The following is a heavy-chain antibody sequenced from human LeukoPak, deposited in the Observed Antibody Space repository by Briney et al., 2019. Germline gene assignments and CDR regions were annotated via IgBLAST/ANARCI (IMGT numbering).Heavy chain of an antibody. J-gene: IGHJ4*02. D-gene: IGHD3-10*01. CDR2: ISSSGSTI. CDR3: AFGDVSPFDY. Sequence: GGSLRLSCAASGFTFSSYEVNWVRQAPGKGLEWVSYISSSGSTIYYADSVKGRFTISRDNAKNSLYLQMNSLRAEDTAVYYCAFGDVSPFDYWGQGTLVTVSS. CDR1: GFTFSSYE. V-gene: IGHV3-48*03.